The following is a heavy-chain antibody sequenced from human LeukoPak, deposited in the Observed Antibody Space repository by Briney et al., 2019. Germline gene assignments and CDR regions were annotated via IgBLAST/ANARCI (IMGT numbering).Heavy chain of an antibody. J-gene: IGHJ4*02. D-gene: IGHD3-10*01. Sequence: GGSLRLSCSASQFTFSYYAMTWVRQAPGKGLEWVSGIGGSNDYTYYADSVKGRFIIFRDNSKNTLYLQLNSLIVEDTAVYYCAKEIYAYGSRGFDYWGQGILVTVSS. CDR3: AKEIYAYGSRGFDY. CDR1: QFTFSYYA. V-gene: IGHV3-23*01. CDR2: IGGSNDYT.